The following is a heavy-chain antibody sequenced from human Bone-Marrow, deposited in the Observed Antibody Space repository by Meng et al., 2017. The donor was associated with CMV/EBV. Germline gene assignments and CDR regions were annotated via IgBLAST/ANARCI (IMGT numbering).Heavy chain of an antibody. CDR1: GFTFSSYA. Sequence: GESLKISCAASGFTFSSYAMSWVRQAPGKGLEWVSAISGSGGSTYYADSVKGRFTISRDNSKNTLYLQMNSLRAEDTAVYYCAKGSYIVVVPAAFDYWGQGTLVTVYS. D-gene: IGHD2-2*01. CDR3: AKGSYIVVVPAAFDY. CDR2: ISGSGGST. V-gene: IGHV3-23*01. J-gene: IGHJ4*02.